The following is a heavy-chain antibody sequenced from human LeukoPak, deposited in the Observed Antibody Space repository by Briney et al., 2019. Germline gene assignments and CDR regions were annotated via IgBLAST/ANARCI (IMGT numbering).Heavy chain of an antibody. J-gene: IGHJ4*02. CDR1: GGSFSSYY. CDR2: IYYSGST. D-gene: IGHD4-17*01. V-gene: IGHV4-39*01. CDR3: ARHGSRYGDPTFDY. Sequence: SETLSLTCAVYGGSFSSYYWGWIRQPPGKGLEWIGSIYYSGSTYYNPSLKSRVTISVDTSKNQFSLKLSSVTAADTAVYYCARHGSRYGDPTFDYWGQGTLVTVSS.